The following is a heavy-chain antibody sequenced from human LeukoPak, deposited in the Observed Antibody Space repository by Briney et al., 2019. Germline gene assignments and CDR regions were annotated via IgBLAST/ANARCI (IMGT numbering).Heavy chain of an antibody. J-gene: IGHJ4*02. D-gene: IGHD3-10*01. CDR2: IYYRGTT. CDR3: AGQYSDWISGRRYFDY. Sequence: SETLPLTRTVSGGSINNYYWCWIRQAPGKGLEWIAYIYYRGTTNYNPSLKSRVTISVDTSKNQFSLKMYSVTAADTAVYYCAGQYSDWISGRRYFDYWGQGTL. V-gene: IGHV4-59*08. CDR1: GGSINNYY.